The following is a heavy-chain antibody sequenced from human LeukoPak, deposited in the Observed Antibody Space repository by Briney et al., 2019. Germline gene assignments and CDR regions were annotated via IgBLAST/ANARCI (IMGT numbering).Heavy chain of an antibody. J-gene: IGHJ5*02. Sequence: GGSLRLSCAASGFTFSSYGMSWVRQAPGKGLEWVSAISGSGGSTYYADSVKGRFTISRDNSKNTLYLQMNSLRAEDTAVYYCAKDGYCSGGSCYSGGFDPWGQGTLVTVSS. V-gene: IGHV3-23*01. CDR1: GFTFSSYG. CDR3: AKDGYCSGGSCYSGGFDP. CDR2: ISGSGGST. D-gene: IGHD2-15*01.